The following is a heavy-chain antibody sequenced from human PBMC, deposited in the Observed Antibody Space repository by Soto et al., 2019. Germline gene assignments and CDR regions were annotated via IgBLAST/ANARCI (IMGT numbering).Heavy chain of an antibody. CDR1: GGTFSNSA. CDR3: ARDKDRLQLGGSYYYVLDV. Sequence: QVQLVQSGAEVKKPGSSVKVSCKASGGTFSNSAISWVRQAPGQGLEWMGGIMPIFRTADYAQRFQGRVNIAADESTSTAYMEQSSLRSEDTAVYYWARDKDRLQLGGSYYYVLDVWGQGTLVTVSS. V-gene: IGHV1-69*12. D-gene: IGHD1-1*01. CDR2: IMPIFRTA. J-gene: IGHJ6*02.